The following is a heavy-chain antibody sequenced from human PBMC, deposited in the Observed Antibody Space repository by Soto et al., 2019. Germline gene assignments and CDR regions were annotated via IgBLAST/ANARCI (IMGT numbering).Heavy chain of an antibody. D-gene: IGHD3-10*01. Sequence: GGSLRLSCAASGFSVSGNYMSWVRQAPGKGLEWVSVIYSEGNTYYTDSVKGRFTVSRDRSMNTLYLQMNSLRAEDTALYYCARNWGGAAGLYWYFDLWGRGTLVTVPS. CDR2: IYSEGNT. CDR1: GFSVSGNY. CDR3: ARNWGGAAGLYWYFDL. V-gene: IGHV3-53*01. J-gene: IGHJ2*01.